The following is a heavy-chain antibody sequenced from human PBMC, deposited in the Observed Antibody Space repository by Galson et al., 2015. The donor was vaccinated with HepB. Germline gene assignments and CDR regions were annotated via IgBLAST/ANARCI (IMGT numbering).Heavy chain of an antibody. J-gene: IGHJ3*02. D-gene: IGHD3-16*01. CDR2: IYYSGST. CDR3: ARDGGSPAGRAFDI. CDR1: GGSISSGGYY. V-gene: IGHV4-31*03. Sequence: TLSLTCTVSGGSISSGGYYWSWIRQHPGKGLEWIGYIYYSGSTYYNPSLKSRLTISEDTSKNQFSLKLSSVTAADTAVYYCARDGGSPAGRAFDIWGQGTMVTVSS.